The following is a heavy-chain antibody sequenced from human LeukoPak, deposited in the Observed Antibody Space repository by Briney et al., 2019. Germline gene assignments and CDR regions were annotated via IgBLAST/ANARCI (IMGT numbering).Heavy chain of an antibody. V-gene: IGHV4-39*07. CDR1: GGSISSSSYY. Sequence: SETLSLTCTVSGGSISSSSYYWGWIRQPPGKGLEWIGSIYYSRSTYYNPCLKSRVTISVDTSKNKVSRKLRSVNAAETDGYYCARAGHIAAATVGYRGQGTLVTVSS. J-gene: IGHJ4*02. D-gene: IGHD6-13*01. CDR3: ARAGHIAAATVGY. CDR2: IYYSRST.